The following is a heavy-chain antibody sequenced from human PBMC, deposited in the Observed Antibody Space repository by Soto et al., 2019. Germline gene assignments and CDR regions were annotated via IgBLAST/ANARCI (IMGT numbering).Heavy chain of an antibody. CDR1: GFTFSLYD. D-gene: IGHD3-10*01. V-gene: IGHV3-13*04. Sequence: PGGSLRLSCATSGFTFSLYDFYWVRQSTGQSLEWVSAIGTAADTYYPGSVKGRFIISRDNANGFLSLQMNSLTAGDTAVYYCVRSRGGEYFGEQLSWGQGTLVTVSS. CDR2: IGTAADT. J-gene: IGHJ5*02. CDR3: VRSRGGEYFGEQLS.